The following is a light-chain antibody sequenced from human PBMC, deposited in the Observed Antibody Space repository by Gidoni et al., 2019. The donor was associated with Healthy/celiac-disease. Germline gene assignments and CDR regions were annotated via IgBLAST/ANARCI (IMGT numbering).Light chain of an antibody. CDR2: GAS. J-gene: IGKJ2*01. V-gene: IGKV3-20*01. CDR1: QSVSSSY. CDR3: QQYGSSPPYT. Sequence: EIVLTQSPGTLSLSPGERATLSCRASQSVSSSYLAWYQQKPGQAPRLLISGASSRATGIPDRFSGSGSGTDFTLTISRLEPEDFAVYYCQQYGSSPPYTFXQXTKLXIK.